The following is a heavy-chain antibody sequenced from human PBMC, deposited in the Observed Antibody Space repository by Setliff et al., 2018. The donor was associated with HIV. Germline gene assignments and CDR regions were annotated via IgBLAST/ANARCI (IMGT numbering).Heavy chain of an antibody. CDR1: GFTVSSKY. CDR3: TGRTSGYHYVVY. J-gene: IGHJ4*02. D-gene: IGHD3-22*01. Sequence: GESLKISCAASGFTVSSKYMTWVRQAPGKGLEGVSVIYSDGTTYYADSVKGRFTISRDNSKNTLYLQMDSLRGDDTAIYYCTGRTSGYHYVVYWGQGTLVTVSS. V-gene: IGHV3-66*01. CDR2: IYSDGTT.